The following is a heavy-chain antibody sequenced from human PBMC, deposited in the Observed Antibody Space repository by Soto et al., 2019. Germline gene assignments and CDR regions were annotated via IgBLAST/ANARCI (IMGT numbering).Heavy chain of an antibody. V-gene: IGHV3-15*07. CDR1: GFSISSPW. D-gene: IGHD2-15*01. CDR2: IRTKIEGETT. CDR3: TTGSVEGV. J-gene: IGHJ6*02. Sequence: QLVESGGGLVRPGGSLRLSCSASGFSISSPWMNWVRQAPGKGLEWVGRIRTKIEGETTHYAAPVNGRFTVSRDDSKNMLYLQMNSLKADDTALYYCTTGSVEGVWGQGTTVTVSS.